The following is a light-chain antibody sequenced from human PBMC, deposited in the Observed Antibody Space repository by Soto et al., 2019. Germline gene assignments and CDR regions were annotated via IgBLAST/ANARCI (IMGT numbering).Light chain of an antibody. J-gene: IGLJ1*01. CDR1: SSDVESYNL. V-gene: IGLV2-11*01. CDR3: CSYAGSYTFYV. CDR2: DVS. Sequence: QSALTQPASVSGSPGQSITISCTGTSSDVESYNLVSWYQQHPGKAPKVMNYDVSKRPSGVPDRFSGSKSSNNASLTLSGLQAEDEADYYCCSYAGSYTFYVFGTGTKVTVL.